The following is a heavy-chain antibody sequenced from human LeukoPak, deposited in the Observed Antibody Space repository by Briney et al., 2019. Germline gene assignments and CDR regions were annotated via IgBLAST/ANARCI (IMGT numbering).Heavy chain of an antibody. CDR2: IFYSGNT. V-gene: IGHV4-30-4*01. J-gene: IGHJ6*03. Sequence: PSQTLSLTCTVSGGSISSGDYYWSWIRQPPGKGLEWIGYIFYSGNTYYNPSLKSRVTISVDTSKNQFSLKLSSVTAADTAVYYCARHWYSNYYMDVWGKGTTVAVSS. D-gene: IGHD4-11*01. CDR3: ARHWYSNYYMDV. CDR1: GGSISSGDYY.